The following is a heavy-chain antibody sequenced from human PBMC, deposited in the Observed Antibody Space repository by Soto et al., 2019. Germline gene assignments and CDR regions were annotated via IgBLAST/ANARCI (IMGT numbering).Heavy chain of an antibody. CDR1: GFTFSGYT. CDR2: ISSSSTTI. V-gene: IGHV3-48*01. D-gene: IGHD5-18*01. Sequence: GGSLRLSCAASGFTFSGYTMHWVRQAPGKGLEWVSYISSSSTTIYYADSVKGRLTISRDNAKNTLYLQMHSLRAEDTAVYYCTRDAVTVKYDYWGQGTLVTVSS. CDR3: TRDAVTVKYDY. J-gene: IGHJ4*02.